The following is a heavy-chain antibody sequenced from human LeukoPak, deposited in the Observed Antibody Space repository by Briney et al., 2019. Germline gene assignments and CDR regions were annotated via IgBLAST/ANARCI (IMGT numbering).Heavy chain of an antibody. Sequence: GGSLRLSCVASGFTFSGFWMHWVRQPPGKGLAWVSRISSDGSTTTYADSVKGRFTISRDNAKNSLYLQMNSLRDEDTAVYYCARAHPTGYCSGGSCYSSGLYFQHWGQGTLVTVSS. D-gene: IGHD2-15*01. V-gene: IGHV3-74*01. J-gene: IGHJ1*01. CDR2: ISSDGSTT. CDR1: GFTFSGFW. CDR3: ARAHPTGYCSGGSCYSSGLYFQH.